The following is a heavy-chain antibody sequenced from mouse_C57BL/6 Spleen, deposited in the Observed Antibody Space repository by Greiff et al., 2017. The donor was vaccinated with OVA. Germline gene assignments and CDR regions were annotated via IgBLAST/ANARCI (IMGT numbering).Heavy chain of an antibody. CDR3: AALITTVYFDV. Sequence: QVQLKQPGAELVRPGSSVKLSCKASGYTFTSYWMHWVKQRPIQGLEWIGNIDPSDSETHYNQKFKDKATLTVDKSSSTAYMQLSSLTSEDSAVYYCAALITTVYFDVWGTGTTVTVSS. J-gene: IGHJ1*03. V-gene: IGHV1-52*01. D-gene: IGHD1-1*01. CDR1: GYTFTSYW. CDR2: IDPSDSET.